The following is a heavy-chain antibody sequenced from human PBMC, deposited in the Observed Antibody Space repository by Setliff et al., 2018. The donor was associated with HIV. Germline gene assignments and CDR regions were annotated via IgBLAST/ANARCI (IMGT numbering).Heavy chain of an antibody. V-gene: IGHV4-59*08. Sequence: SETLSLTCTVSGGSITSYYWTWIRQPPGKGLEWIGYIYYSGSTNSNPSLKSRLTISVDTSKHQFSLKLSSVTAADTAVYYCARELRHYSDNSAYYSYFDYWGQGTLVTVSS. CDR3: ARELRHYSDNSAYYSYFDY. J-gene: IGHJ4*02. CDR2: IYYSGST. D-gene: IGHD3-22*01. CDR1: GGSITSYY.